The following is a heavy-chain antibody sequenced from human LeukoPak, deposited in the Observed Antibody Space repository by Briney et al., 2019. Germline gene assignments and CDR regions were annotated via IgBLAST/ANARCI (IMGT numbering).Heavy chain of an antibody. CDR2: INHSGTT. V-gene: IGHV4-34*01. J-gene: IGHJ4*02. CDR3: ARRTGTYYYDSSGYSPWRYYFDY. Sequence: SETLSLTCAVYGGSFSGNYWSWIRQPPGKGLEWIGDINHSGTTNYSPSLKSRVTISVDTSKNQFSLKLSFVTAADTAVFYCARRTGTYYYDSSGYSPWRYYFDYWGQGTLVTVSS. CDR1: GGSFSGNY. D-gene: IGHD3-22*01.